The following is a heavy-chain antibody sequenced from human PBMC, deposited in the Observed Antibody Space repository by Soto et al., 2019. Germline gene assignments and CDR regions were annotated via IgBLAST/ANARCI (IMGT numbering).Heavy chain of an antibody. CDR2: IYYSGST. J-gene: IGHJ3*02. D-gene: IGHD6-6*01. Sequence: QVQLQESGPGLVKPSQTLSLTCTVSGGSISSGDYYWSWIRQPPGKGLEWIGYIYYSGSTYYNPSLKILVPISVDTSKNQFSLKLSSVTAADTAVYYCDRVERLSIAAHDAFDIWGQGTMVTVSS. V-gene: IGHV4-30-4*01. CDR3: DRVERLSIAAHDAFDI. CDR1: GGSISSGDYY.